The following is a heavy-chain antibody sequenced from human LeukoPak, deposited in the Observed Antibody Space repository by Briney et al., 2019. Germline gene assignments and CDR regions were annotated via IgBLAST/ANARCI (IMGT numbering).Heavy chain of an antibody. J-gene: IGHJ4*02. CDR1: GFTFSSYA. V-gene: IGHV3-30*04. Sequence: GGSLRLSCAASGFTFSSYAMHCVRQAPGKGLEWVAVISYDGSNKYYADSVKGRFTISRDNSKNTLYLQMNSLRAEDTAVYYCARGSGYLETFDYWGQGTLVTVSS. CDR2: ISYDGSNK. CDR3: ARGSGYLETFDY. D-gene: IGHD3-22*01.